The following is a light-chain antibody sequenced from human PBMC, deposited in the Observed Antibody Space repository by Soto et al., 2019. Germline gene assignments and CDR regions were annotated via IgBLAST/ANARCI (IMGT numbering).Light chain of an antibody. CDR2: DAS. V-gene: IGKV1-5*01. CDR3: QQHNTLSGT. J-gene: IGKJ1*01. CDR1: QTITTW. Sequence: DIQMTQSPSTLSASVGDRVTITCRASQTITTWLAWYQQKPGKAPKLLIYDASTLENGVPSRFSGSGFGTEFSLTISSLQPDDSATYYCQQHNTLSGTFGQGTKVDIK.